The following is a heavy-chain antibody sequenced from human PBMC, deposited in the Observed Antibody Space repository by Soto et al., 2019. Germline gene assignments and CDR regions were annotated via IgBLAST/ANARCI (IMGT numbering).Heavy chain of an antibody. CDR3: ARDYEATIDY. CDR2: IYYSGST. J-gene: IGHJ4*02. Sequence: SETLSLTCTVSGGSISSYYWSWIRQPPGKGLEWIGYIYYSGSTNYSPSLKSRVTISVDTSKNQFSLKLSSVTAADTDVYYCARDYEATIDYWGQGTLVTVSS. CDR1: GGSISSYY. V-gene: IGHV4-59*01. D-gene: IGHD3-3*01.